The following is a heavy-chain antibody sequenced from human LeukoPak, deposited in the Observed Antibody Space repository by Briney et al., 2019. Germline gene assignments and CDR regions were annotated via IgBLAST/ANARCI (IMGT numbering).Heavy chain of an antibody. J-gene: IGHJ4*02. Sequence: GGSLRLSCAASGFTFSSYAMSWVRQAPGKGPEWVSTITASGGTYYADSLKGRFTISRDTSKNTLYLQTNSLRAEDTAVYYCAKRGRYYFDQWGQGTLVTASS. CDR3: AKRGRYYFDQ. CDR2: ITASGGT. CDR1: GFTFSSYA. V-gene: IGHV3-23*01.